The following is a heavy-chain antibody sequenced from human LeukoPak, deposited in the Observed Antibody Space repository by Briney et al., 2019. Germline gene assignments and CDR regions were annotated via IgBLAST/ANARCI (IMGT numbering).Heavy chain of an antibody. J-gene: IGHJ4*02. Sequence: GGSLRLSCAASGFTFSNAWMSWVRQAPGKGLEWVGRIKSKTDGGTTDYAAPVKGRFTISRDDSKNTLYLQMNSLKTENTAVYYCATSTKEMATIIGGSYYFDYWGQGTLVTVSS. CDR2: IKSKTDGGTT. CDR1: GFTFSNAW. CDR3: ATSTKEMATIIGGSYYFDY. D-gene: IGHD5-24*01. V-gene: IGHV3-15*01.